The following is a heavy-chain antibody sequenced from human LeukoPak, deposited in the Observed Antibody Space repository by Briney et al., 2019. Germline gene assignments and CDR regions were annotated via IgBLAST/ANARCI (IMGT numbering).Heavy chain of an antibody. CDR1: GGSISSHY. J-gene: IGHJ4*02. Sequence: SETLSLTCTVSGGSISSHYWSWIRQPPGKGLEWIGYIYYSGSTNYNPSLKSRVTISVDTSKNQFSLKLSSVTAADTAVYYCARESYSGSYLGAFDYWGQGTLVTVYS. CDR3: ARESYSGSYLGAFDY. V-gene: IGHV4-59*11. D-gene: IGHD1-26*01. CDR2: IYYSGST.